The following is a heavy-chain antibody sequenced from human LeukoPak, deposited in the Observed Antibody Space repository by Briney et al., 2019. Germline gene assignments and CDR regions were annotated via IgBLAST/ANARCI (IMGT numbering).Heavy chain of an antibody. J-gene: IGHJ4*02. CDR2: IYYSGST. CDR3: ARVKRGGYCSSTSCYPPREIDY. V-gene: IGHV4-59*01. CDR1: GGSISSYY. Sequence: SETLSLTCTVSGGSISSYYWSWIRQPPGKGLEWIGYIYYSGSTNYNPSLKSRVTISVDTSKNQFSLKLSSVTAADTAVYYCARVKRGGYCSSTSCYPPREIDYWGQGTLVTASS. D-gene: IGHD2-2*01.